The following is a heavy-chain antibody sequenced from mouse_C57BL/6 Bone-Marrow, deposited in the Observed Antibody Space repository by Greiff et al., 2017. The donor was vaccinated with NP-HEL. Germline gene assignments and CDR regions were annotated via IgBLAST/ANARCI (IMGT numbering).Heavy chain of an antibody. CDR2: IYPRSGNT. D-gene: IGHD1-1*01. CDR3: ARFYCGSSYNYAMDY. CDR1: GYTFTSYG. Sequence: QVQLQQSGAELARPGASVKLSCKASGYTFTSYGISWVKQRTGQGLEWIGEIYPRSGNTYYNEKFKGKATLTADKSSSTAYMELRSLTSEDSAVYFCARFYCGSSYNYAMDYWGQGTSVTVSS. V-gene: IGHV1-81*01. J-gene: IGHJ4*01.